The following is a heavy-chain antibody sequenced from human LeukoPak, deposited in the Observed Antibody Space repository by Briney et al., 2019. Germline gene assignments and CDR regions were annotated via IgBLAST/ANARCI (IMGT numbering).Heavy chain of an antibody. CDR2: INHSGST. CDR3: ARVLRDGYNFWYFDL. Sequence: SETLSLTCAVYGGSFSGYYWSWIRQPPGKGLEWIGEINHSGSTNYNPSLKSRVTISVDTSKNQFSLKLSSVTAADTAVYYCARVLRDGYNFWYFDLWGRGTLVTVSS. D-gene: IGHD5-24*01. CDR1: GGSFSGYY. J-gene: IGHJ2*01. V-gene: IGHV4-34*01.